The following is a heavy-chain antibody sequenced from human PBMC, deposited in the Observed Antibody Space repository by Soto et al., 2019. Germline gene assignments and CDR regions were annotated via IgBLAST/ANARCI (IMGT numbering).Heavy chain of an antibody. D-gene: IGHD3-10*01. J-gene: IGHJ3*02. CDR1: GFTFSSYS. CDR2: ISSSSSYI. CDR3: ARDGRITMVRGVIRPYDAFDI. V-gene: IGHV3-21*01. Sequence: GGSLRLSCAASGFTFSSYSMNWVRQAPGKGLEWVSSISSSSSYIYYADSVKGRFTISRDNAKNSLYLQMNSLRAEDTAVYYCARDGRITMVRGVIRPYDAFDIWGQGTMVTVSS.